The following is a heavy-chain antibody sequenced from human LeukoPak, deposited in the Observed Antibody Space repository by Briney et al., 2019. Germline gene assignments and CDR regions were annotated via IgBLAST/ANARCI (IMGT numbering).Heavy chain of an antibody. CDR1: GYTFTSYY. D-gene: IGHD4-23*01. CDR3: AKCQGGNTLWFDP. CDR2: INTSGGST. J-gene: IGHJ5*02. Sequence: ASVKVSCKASGYTFTSYYMHWVRQAPGQGLEWMGIINTSGGSTSYAQKFQGRVSMTRDTSTSTVYMEVSSLRSEDTAVYCCAKCQGGNTLWFDPWGQGTLVTVSS. V-gene: IGHV1-46*01.